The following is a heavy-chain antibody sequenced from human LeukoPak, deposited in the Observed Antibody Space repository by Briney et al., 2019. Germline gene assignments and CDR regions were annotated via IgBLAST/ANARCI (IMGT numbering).Heavy chain of an antibody. D-gene: IGHD1-26*01. CDR3: ARGTLPDGRLGY. CDR2: IYYSGST. J-gene: IGHJ4*02. CDR1: GGSISSYY. Sequence: RSSETLSLTCTVSGGSISSYYWSWIRQPPGKGLEWIGYIYYSGSTNYNPSLKSRVTISVDTSKNQFSLKLSSVTAADTAVYYCARGTLPDGRLGYWGQGTLVTVSS. V-gene: IGHV4-59*01.